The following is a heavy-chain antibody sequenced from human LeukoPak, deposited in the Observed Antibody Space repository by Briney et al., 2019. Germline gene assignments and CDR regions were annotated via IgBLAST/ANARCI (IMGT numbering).Heavy chain of an antibody. Sequence: GGSLRLSCAASGFTFSSYAMHWVRQAPGKGLEWVAVISYDGSNKYYADSVKGRFTISRDNSKNTLYLQMNSLRAEDTAVYYCARMHIVVVVAATREATFDCWGQGTLVTVSS. D-gene: IGHD2-15*01. CDR2: ISYDGSNK. V-gene: IGHV3-30-3*01. CDR1: GFTFSSYA. J-gene: IGHJ4*02. CDR3: ARMHIVVVVAATREATFDC.